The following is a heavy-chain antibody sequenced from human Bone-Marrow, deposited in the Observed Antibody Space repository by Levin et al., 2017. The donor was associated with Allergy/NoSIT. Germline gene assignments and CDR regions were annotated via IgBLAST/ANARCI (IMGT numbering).Heavy chain of an antibody. J-gene: IGHJ4*02. V-gene: IGHV3-7*03. CDR1: GFIFSNFW. Sequence: GGSLRLSCAASGFIFSNFWMSWVRQAPGKGLEWVANIKEDGSAKYYVDSVKGRFTISRDNAKKSLYLQMDSLGLDDTAVYFCATSAAAAGNDWGQGTLVTVSS. CDR2: IKEDGSAK. CDR3: ATSAAAAGND. D-gene: IGHD6-13*01.